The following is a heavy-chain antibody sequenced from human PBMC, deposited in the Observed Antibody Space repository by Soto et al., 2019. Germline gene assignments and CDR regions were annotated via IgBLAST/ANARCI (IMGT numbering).Heavy chain of an antibody. D-gene: IGHD3-10*01. CDR1: GGSISSGGYY. V-gene: IGHV4-39*01. CDR2: IYYRGNT. J-gene: IGHJ5*02. CDR3: ARANYYGSGSYYTPVGP. Sequence: SETLSLTCTVSGGSISSGGYYWSWIRQHTGKGLKWIGNIYYRGNTYYNPSIKSRVTISVDTSKNQFSLKLSSVTAADTAVYYCARANYYGSGSYYTPVGPWGQGTLVTVSS.